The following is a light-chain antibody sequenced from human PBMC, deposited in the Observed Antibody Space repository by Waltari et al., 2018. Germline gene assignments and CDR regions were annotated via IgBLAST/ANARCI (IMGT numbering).Light chain of an antibody. J-gene: IGLJ3*02. V-gene: IGLV10-54*04. Sequence: QAGLTQPSSVSRDLGQTATHTCTGNHNTVGQQGAAWLQQNRGHPPKLLSFRSHTRPSGISERFSASASGNTASLTITGLQPDDEAYYYCSGGDSDLVAVVFGGGTKLTVL. CDR2: RSH. CDR1: HNTVGQQG. CDR3: SGGDSDLVAVV.